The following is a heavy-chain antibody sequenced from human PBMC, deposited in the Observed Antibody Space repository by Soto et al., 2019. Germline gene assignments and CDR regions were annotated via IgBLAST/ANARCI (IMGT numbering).Heavy chain of an antibody. V-gene: IGHV1-69*12. CDR3: ARGVRRDSGYDSTFDY. CDR1: GGTFSSYA. D-gene: IGHD5-12*01. CDR2: IIPIFGSA. J-gene: IGHJ4*02. Sequence: QVQLVQSGAEVKKPGSSVKVSCKASGGTFSSYAISWVRQAPGQGLEWMGGIIPIFGSANYAQKYQGRATITADETTSTAYMERSSLRSEDSDVYYCARGVRRDSGYDSTFDYWGQGTLVTVAS.